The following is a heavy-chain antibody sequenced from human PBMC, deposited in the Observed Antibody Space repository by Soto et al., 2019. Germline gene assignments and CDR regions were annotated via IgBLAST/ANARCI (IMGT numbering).Heavy chain of an antibody. J-gene: IGHJ6*02. D-gene: IGHD2-2*01. V-gene: IGHV3-23*01. CDR2: ISGSGGST. CDR1: GFTFSSYA. CDR3: ATHLVPRVYYYYGMDV. Sequence: GGSLRLSCAASGFTFSSYAMSWVRQAPGKGLEWVSAISGSGGSTYYADSVKGRFTISRDNSKNTLYLQMNILRAEDTAVYYCATHLVPRVYYYYGMDVWGQGTTVTVSS.